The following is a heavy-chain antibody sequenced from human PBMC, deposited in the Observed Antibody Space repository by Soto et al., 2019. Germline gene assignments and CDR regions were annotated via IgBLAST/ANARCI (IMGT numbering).Heavy chain of an antibody. J-gene: IGHJ4*02. CDR1: GGSFSGYY. CDR3: ARGLDYVAY. Sequence: SETLSLTCAVYGGSFSGYYWNWIRQPPGKGLEWIGEINHSGSTNYNPSLKSRVTISVDTSKNQFSLKLSSVTAADTAVYYCARGLDYVAYWGQGTLVTVSS. CDR2: INHSGST. V-gene: IGHV4-34*01.